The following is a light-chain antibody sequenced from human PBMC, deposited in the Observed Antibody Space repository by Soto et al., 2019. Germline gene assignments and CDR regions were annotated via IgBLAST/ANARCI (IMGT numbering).Light chain of an antibody. CDR3: ASWDDRLGAVI. Sequence: QRVFISCSGSSSNIGGTNYAYWYQQLPGAAPKLLMHSNNLRPSGVPERISGSKSGTSASLAISGLRSEDEAVYYCASWDDRLGAVIFGGGTKVTV. V-gene: IGLV1-47*02. CDR1: SSNIGGTNY. J-gene: IGLJ2*01. CDR2: SNN.